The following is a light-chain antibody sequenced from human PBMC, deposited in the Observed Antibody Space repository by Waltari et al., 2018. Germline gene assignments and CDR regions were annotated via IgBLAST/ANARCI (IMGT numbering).Light chain of an antibody. CDR1: QSVSSSY. J-gene: IGKJ1*01. CDR2: GAS. CDR3: QQYGSSPLT. V-gene: IGKV3-20*01. Sequence: EIVLTQSPGTLSLSPGERANLHCRASQSVSSSYLAWYQQKPGQAPRLLIYGASSRATGIPDRFSGSGSGTDFTLTISRLEPEDFAVYYCQQYGSSPLTFGQGTKVEIK.